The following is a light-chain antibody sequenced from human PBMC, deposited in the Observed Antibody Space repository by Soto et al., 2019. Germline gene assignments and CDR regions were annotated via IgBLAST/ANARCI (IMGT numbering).Light chain of an antibody. CDR3: ISYTSSNTLWV. J-gene: IGLJ3*02. Sequence: QSVLTQPASVSGSPGQSITISCTGTSSDVGGYNYVSWYQQHPGKAPKLMIFEVSNRPSGVSNRFSGSKSGNTASLTISGVQAEDEADYYCISYTSSNTLWVFGGGTKLTVL. CDR1: SSDVGGYNY. V-gene: IGLV2-14*01. CDR2: EVS.